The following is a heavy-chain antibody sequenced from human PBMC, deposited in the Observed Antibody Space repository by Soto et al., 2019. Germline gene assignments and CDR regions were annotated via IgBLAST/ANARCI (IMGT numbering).Heavy chain of an antibody. D-gene: IGHD1-1*01. CDR1: GFTFRTYG. CDR3: AKGEPTGSSHHYSYHYGMDV. J-gene: IGHJ6*02. V-gene: IGHV3-30*18. Sequence: QVQLVESGGGVVQPGRSLTLSCAASGFTFRTYGMHWVRQAPGEGLEWVAVISDDGSNKYYADSVKGRFTISRDNSKNTLYLQVNSLRVEDTSVYYCAKGEPTGSSHHYSYHYGMDVWGQGTTVTVSS. CDR2: ISDDGSNK.